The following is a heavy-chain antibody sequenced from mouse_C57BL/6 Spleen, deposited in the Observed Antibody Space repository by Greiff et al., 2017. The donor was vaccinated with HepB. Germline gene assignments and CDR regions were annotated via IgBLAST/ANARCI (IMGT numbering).Heavy chain of an antibody. V-gene: IGHV1-42*01. CDR1: GYSFTGYY. Sequence: EVQLQQSGPELVKPGASVKISCKASGYSFTGYYMNWVKQSPEKSLEWIGEINPSTGGTTYNQKFKAKATLTVDKSSSTAYMQLKSLTSEDSAVYYCARSSYDGYYYYAMDYWGQGTSVTVSS. CDR3: ARSSYDGYYYYAMDY. J-gene: IGHJ4*01. CDR2: INPSTGGT. D-gene: IGHD2-3*01.